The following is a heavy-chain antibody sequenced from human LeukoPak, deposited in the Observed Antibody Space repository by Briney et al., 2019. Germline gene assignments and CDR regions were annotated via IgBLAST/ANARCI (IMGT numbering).Heavy chain of an antibody. CDR2: IYPGDSDT. V-gene: IGHV5-51*01. CDR1: GYSFTSYW. D-gene: IGHD6-13*01. CDR3: ARLAGAAAGTDFWLYGMDV. J-gene: IGHJ6*02. Sequence: GESLKISCKGSGYSFTSYWIGWVRQMPGKGLEWMGIIYPGDSDTRYSPSFQGQVTISADKSISTAYLQWSSLKASDTAMYYCARLAGAAAGTDFWLYGMDVWGQGTTVTVSS.